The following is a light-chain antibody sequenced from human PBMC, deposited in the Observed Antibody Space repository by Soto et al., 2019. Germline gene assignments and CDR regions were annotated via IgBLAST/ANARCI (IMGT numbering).Light chain of an antibody. CDR3: QQYNDNWPT. CDR2: GAS. CDR1: QSVSSSY. J-gene: IGKJ1*01. V-gene: IGKV3-20*01. Sequence: EIVLTQSPGTLSLSPGERATLSCRASQSVSSSYLAWYQQKPGQAPRLLIYGASSRATGFPARFSGSGSGTEFTLSISSLQSEDFAVYYCQQYNDNWPTFGQGTKVDIK.